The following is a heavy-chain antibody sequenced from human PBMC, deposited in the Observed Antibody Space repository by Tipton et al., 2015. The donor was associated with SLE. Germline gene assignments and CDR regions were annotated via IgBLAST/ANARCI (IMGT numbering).Heavy chain of an antibody. CDR3: ARDGQWLEYYYYYYMDV. CDR1: GFTFSSYG. D-gene: IGHD6-19*01. CDR2: ISYDGSNK. Sequence: SLRLSCAASGFTFSSYGMHWVRQAPGKGLEWVAVISYDGSNKYYADSVKGRFTISRDNSKNTLYLQMNSLRAEDTAVYYCARDGQWLEYYYYYYMDVWGKGTTVTVSS. J-gene: IGHJ6*03. V-gene: IGHV3-30-3*01.